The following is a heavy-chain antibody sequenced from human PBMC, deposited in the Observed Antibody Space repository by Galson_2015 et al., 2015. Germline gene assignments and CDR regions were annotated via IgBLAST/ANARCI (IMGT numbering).Heavy chain of an antibody. J-gene: IGHJ4*02. Sequence: SLRLSCAASGFTFSNNDMHWVRQATGKGLEWISGIARTGDTFYAASVKGRFTISKENAKNYLYLQMNSLRAGDTAVYYCVKGGGIGFDYWGQGIPVTVSS. CDR1: GFTFSNND. D-gene: IGHD3-16*01. V-gene: IGHV3-13*01. CDR3: VKGGGIGFDY. CDR2: IARTGDT.